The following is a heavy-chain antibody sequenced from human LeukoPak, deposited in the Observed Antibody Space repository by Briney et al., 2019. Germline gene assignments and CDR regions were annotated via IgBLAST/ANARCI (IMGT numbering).Heavy chain of an antibody. D-gene: IGHD3-10*01. CDR3: VRAMVRGLSNPFDS. CDR1: GYTFTNYY. J-gene: IGHJ4*02. CDR2: INPSGGST. V-gene: IGHV1-46*01. Sequence: ASVKVSCKASGYTFTNYYLHWVRQAPGQGLEWMAMINPSGGSTTYAQKFQGRVTMTRDTSTSTVYMELSSLRYEDTAVYYCVRAMVRGLSNPFDSWGQGTLVTVSS.